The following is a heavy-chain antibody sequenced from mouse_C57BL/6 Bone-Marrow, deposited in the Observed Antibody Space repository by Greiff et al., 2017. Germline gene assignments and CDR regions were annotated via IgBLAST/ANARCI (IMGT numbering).Heavy chain of an antibody. CDR1: GYAFTNYL. D-gene: IGHD1-1*01. CDR3: ARDYYPSMDY. CDR2: INPGSGGT. Sequence: QVQLQQSGAELVRPGTSVKVSCKASGYAFTNYLMEWVKQRPGQGLEWIGVINPGSGGTNYNEKFKGKATLTADKSSSTAYMQLSSLTSEDSAVYFCARDYYPSMDYWGQGTTLTVSS. V-gene: IGHV1-54*01. J-gene: IGHJ4*01.